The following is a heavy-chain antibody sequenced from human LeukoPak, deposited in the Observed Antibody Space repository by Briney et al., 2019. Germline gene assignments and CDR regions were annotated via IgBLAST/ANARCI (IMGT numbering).Heavy chain of an antibody. CDR3: VKGPRPDITVAHTVEN. V-gene: IGHV3-23*01. J-gene: IGHJ4*02. Sequence: GGCLRLSCAASGFIFSNYAMSWVRQVPGRGLEWDSTISSRGDSTYVADSVKGRFTISRDNSKNSLYLQMNTVRAEDTAVYYCVKGPRPDITVAHTVENWGQGTLVTVSS. CDR2: ISSRGDST. CDR1: GFIFSNYA. D-gene: IGHD6-19*01.